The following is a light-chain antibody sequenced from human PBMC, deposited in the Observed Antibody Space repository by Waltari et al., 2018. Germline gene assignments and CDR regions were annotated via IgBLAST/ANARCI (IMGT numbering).Light chain of an antibody. CDR3: QQSYTIPLT. CDR1: QNIHTY. CDR2: VAS. V-gene: IGKV1-39*01. Sequence: DIQMTQSPSSLSASVGDRVTITCRASQNIHTYLNWYQQTPGEAPKALIYVASNLQSGVPLRFIGSGSGTDFTLTISSLQPEDFAIYYCQQSYTIPLTFGQGPRWKS. J-gene: IGKJ1*01.